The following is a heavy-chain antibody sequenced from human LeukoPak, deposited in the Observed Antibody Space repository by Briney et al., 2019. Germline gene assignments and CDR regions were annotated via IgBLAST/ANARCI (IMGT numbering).Heavy chain of an antibody. CDR3: AREGIAVAGTSMDY. V-gene: IGHV3-53*01. D-gene: IGHD6-19*01. CDR1: GFTVSSNY. J-gene: IGHJ4*02. Sequence: PGGSLRLSCAASGFTVSSNYMSWVRQAPGKGLEWVSVIYSGGSTYYADSVKGRFTISRDSSKNTLYLQMNSLRAEDTAVYYCAREGIAVAGTSMDYWGQGTLVTVSS. CDR2: IYSGGST.